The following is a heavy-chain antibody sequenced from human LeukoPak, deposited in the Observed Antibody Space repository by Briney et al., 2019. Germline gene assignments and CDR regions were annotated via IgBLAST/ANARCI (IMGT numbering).Heavy chain of an antibody. CDR3: ARGSRFVTTGGDY. D-gene: IGHD1-14*01. CDR1: GGSLISDDYL. Sequence: SETLSLTCTVSGGSLISDDYLWSWLRHHPGKGLEWFGYIYYSGSTYYNPSLKSRLTMSVDTSKNQFSLKLSSVTAADTAVYYCARGSRFVTTGGDYWGQGTLVTVSS. J-gene: IGHJ4*02. V-gene: IGHV4-30-4*01. CDR2: IYYSGST.